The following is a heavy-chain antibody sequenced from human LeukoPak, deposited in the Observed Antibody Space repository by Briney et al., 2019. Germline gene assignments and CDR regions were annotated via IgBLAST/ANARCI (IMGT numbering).Heavy chain of an antibody. V-gene: IGHV3-23*01. CDR1: GFTFSSYA. CDR3: ARDYVWGSYFN. Sequence: PGGSLRLSCAASGFTFSSYAMSWIRQAPGRGLEWVSSIDYSGGSSYYADSVKGRFTISRDDSKNTLYLQLNSLRSDDTAVYYCARDYVWGSYFNWGQGTLVTVSP. D-gene: IGHD3-16*01. CDR2: IDYSGGSS. J-gene: IGHJ4*02.